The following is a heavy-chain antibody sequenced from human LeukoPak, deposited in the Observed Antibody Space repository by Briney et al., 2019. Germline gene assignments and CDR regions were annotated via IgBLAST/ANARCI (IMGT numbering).Heavy chain of an antibody. CDR1: GVSISSYY. CDR2: INHSGST. Sequence: SETLSLTCTVSGVSISSYYWSWIRQPPGKGLEWIGEINHSGSTNYNPSLKSRVTISVDTSKNQFSLKLSSVTAADTAVYYCARRLLGATLDYWGQGTLVTVSS. CDR3: ARRLLGATLDY. V-gene: IGHV4-34*01. J-gene: IGHJ4*02. D-gene: IGHD1-26*01.